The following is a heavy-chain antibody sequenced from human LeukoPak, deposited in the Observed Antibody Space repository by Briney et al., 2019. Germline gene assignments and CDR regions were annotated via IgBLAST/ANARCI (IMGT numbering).Heavy chain of an antibody. J-gene: IGHJ4*02. D-gene: IGHD2-15*01. CDR3: TRSHMSRGGGSCYIDY. Sequence: GGSPRLSCAASGFTVSSNYMSWVRQAPGKGLEWVSVIYSGGSTYYADSVKGRFTISRDNSKNTLYLQMNSLRAEDTAVYYCTRSHMSRGGGSCYIDYWGQGTLVTVSS. V-gene: IGHV3-53*01. CDR1: GFTVSSNY. CDR2: IYSGGST.